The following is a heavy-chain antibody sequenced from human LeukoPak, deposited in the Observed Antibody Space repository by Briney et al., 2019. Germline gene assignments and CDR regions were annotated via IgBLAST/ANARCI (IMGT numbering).Heavy chain of an antibody. Sequence: GGALRLSCAASGFPLNSFEKNWGRQAPGEGVGGGLYISSSGSTIYYADSVKGRFTISRDNAKNSLYLQMNSLRAEDTAVYYCARDFKDFWSGYFEFDPWGQGTLVTVSS. CDR2: ISSSGSTI. CDR1: GFPLNSFE. J-gene: IGHJ5*02. D-gene: IGHD3-3*01. V-gene: IGHV3-48*03. CDR3: ARDFKDFWSGYFEFDP.